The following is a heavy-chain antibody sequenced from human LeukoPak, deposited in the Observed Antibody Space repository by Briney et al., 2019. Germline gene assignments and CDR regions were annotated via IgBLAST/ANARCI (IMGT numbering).Heavy chain of an antibody. CDR2: INPNSGGT. D-gene: IGHD2-2*01. V-gene: IGHV1-2*02. Sequence: EASVKFSCKASGYTFTSYYVHWVRQAPGQGLEWMGWINPNSGGTNYAQKFQGRVTMTRDTSNSTAYMELSRLRSDDTAVYYCARGPSIVVVPAALEPNWFDPWGQGTLVTVSS. CDR1: GYTFTSYY. J-gene: IGHJ5*02. CDR3: ARGPSIVVVPAALEPNWFDP.